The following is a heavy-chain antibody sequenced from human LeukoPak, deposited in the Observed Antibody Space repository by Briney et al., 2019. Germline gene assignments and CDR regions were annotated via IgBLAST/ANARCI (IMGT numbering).Heavy chain of an antibody. CDR2: ISWDGDTS. J-gene: IGHJ3*01. CDR3: AKDRRRSEDPSLVRIRDGFDV. V-gene: IGHV3-43*01. Sequence: GGSLRLSCEASGFNFDEYIINWVRQVPGKGLEWVSLISWDGDTSYYVDSVKGRFTVSRDNNKNSVYLEMHSLRSEDTALYFCAKDRRRSEDPSLVRIRDGFDVWGQGTMLTASS. CDR1: GFNFDEYI. D-gene: IGHD3-9*01.